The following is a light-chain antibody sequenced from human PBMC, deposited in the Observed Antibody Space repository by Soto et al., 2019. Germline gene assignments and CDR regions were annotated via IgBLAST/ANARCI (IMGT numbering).Light chain of an antibody. CDR1: QSVLYSSNNRNY. Sequence: DIVMTQSPDSLAVSLGERATINCKSSQSVLYSSNNRNYLAWYQQKPGQPPKVVIYWASTRESGVPDRFSGSRSGTDFTLTISNLQAEDVAVYYCQQYYSTPFTFGPGTKVEI. V-gene: IGKV4-1*01. CDR2: WAS. J-gene: IGKJ3*01. CDR3: QQYYSTPFT.